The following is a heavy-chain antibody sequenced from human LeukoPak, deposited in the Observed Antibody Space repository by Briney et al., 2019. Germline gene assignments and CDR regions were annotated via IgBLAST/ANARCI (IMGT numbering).Heavy chain of an antibody. J-gene: IGHJ3*02. V-gene: IGHV4-30-2*01. CDR2: IYHSGST. CDR3: ARDGSSWPSPAFDI. Sequence: SQTLSLTCAVSGGSISSGGYSWSWIRQPPGKGLEWIGYIYHSGSTYYNPSLKSRVTISVDRSKNQFSLKLSSVTAADTAVYYCARDGSSWPSPAFDIWGQGTMVTVS. CDR1: GGSISSGGYS. D-gene: IGHD6-13*01.